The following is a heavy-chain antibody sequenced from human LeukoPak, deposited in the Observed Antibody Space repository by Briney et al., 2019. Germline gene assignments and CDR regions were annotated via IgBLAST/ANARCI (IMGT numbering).Heavy chain of an antibody. V-gene: IGHV4-30-4*01. CDR1: GGSISSGDYY. D-gene: IGHD2-2*02. J-gene: IGHJ4*02. CDR3: ARYSLGYCSSTSCYTNFDY. Sequence: SETLSLTCTVSGGSISSGDYYWSWIRLPPGKGLEWIGYIYYSGSTYYNPSLKSRVTISVDTSKNQFSLKLSSVTAADTAVYYCARYSLGYCSSTSCYTNFDYWGQGTLVTVSS. CDR2: IYYSGST.